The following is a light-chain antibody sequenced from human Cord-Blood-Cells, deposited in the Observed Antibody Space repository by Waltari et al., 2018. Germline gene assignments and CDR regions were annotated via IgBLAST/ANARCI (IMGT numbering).Light chain of an antibody. CDR3: MVWHSSAWV. V-gene: IGLV5-45*02. Sequence: QAVLTQPSSLSASPGASASLTCTLRSGINVGTYRIYWYQQKPGSPPQYLLRYKSDSDKQQGSGIPSRFSGSKDASANAGILLLSGLQSEDEADYDCMVWHSSAWVFGGGTKLTVL. CDR1: SGINVGTYR. J-gene: IGLJ3*02. CDR2: YKSDSDK.